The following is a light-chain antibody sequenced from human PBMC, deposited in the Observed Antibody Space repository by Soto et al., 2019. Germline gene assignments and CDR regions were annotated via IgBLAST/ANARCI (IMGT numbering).Light chain of an antibody. CDR1: QSVSSN. Sequence: EIVMTRSPATLSVSPGERATLSCRASQSVSSNLAWYQQKPGQAPRLLIYGASTRATGIPARFSGSGSGTESTLTISSLQSEDFAVYYCQQYNNWPPSITFGQGTRLEIK. CDR2: GAS. CDR3: QQYNNWPPSIT. J-gene: IGKJ5*01. V-gene: IGKV3-15*01.